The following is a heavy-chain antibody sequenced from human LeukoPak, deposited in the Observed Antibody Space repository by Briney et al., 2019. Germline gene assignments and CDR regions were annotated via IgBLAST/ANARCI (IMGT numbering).Heavy chain of an antibody. D-gene: IGHD6-13*01. J-gene: IGHJ3*02. V-gene: IGHV3-9*01. CDR3: AKDKDSAAAGTGSFDI. Sequence: GGSLRLSCAASGFTFDDYAMHWVRQAPGKGLEWVSGISWNSGRLGYADSVKGRFTISRDNAKNSPYLQKNSLRAEDTALYYCAKDKDSAAAGTGSFDIWGQGTMVTVSS. CDR2: ISWNSGRL. CDR1: GFTFDDYA.